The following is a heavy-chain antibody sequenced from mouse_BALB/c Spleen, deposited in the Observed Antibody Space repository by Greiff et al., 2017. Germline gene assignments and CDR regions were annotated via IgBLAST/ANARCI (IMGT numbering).Heavy chain of an antibody. V-gene: IGHV5-6*01. CDR2: ISSGGSYT. D-gene: IGHD1-1*01. Sequence: EVKLMESGGDLVKPGGSLKLSCAASGFTFSSYGMSWVRQTPDKRLEWVATISSGGSYTYYPDSVKGRFTISRDNAKNTLYLQMSSLKSEDTAMYYCVRHPSGYYGSPYFDYWGQGTTLTVSS. CDR1: GFTFSSYG. J-gene: IGHJ2*01. CDR3: VRHPSGYYGSPYFDY.